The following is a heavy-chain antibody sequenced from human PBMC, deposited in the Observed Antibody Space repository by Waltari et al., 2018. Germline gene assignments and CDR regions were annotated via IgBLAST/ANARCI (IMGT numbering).Heavy chain of an antibody. Sequence: EVQLVESGGGWVQPGRSLGLSWTASGFTLGDFDLGWVRQSPGKGLEWVGFIRSKTYGGTTEYAASVEGRFTISRDDSKSIAYLQLNSLKTEDTAVYYCTRDRKDHIGFDPWGQGTLVTVSS. CDR3: TRDRKDHIGFDP. CDR2: IRSKTYGGTT. J-gene: IGHJ5*02. CDR1: GFTLGDFD. V-gene: IGHV3-49*04. D-gene: IGHD2-15*01.